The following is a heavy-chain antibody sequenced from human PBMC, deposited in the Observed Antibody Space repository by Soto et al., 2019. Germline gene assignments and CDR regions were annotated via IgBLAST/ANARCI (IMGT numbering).Heavy chain of an antibody. D-gene: IGHD3-10*01. CDR3: ARAQGSGFLVS. J-gene: IGHJ4*02. V-gene: IGHV4-30-4*01. CDR2: IYYSGST. Sequence: QVQLQESGPGLVKPSQTLSLTCTVSGGSISSGDYYWRWIRQPPGKGLEWIGYIYYSGSTYYNPSLKSRVTISVDTSMNQCSLKLSSVTAADTAVYYCARAQGSGFLVSWGQGTLVAVSS. CDR1: GGSISSGDYY.